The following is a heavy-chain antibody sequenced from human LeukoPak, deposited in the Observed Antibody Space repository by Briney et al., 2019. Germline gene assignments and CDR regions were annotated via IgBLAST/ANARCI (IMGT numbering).Heavy chain of an antibody. CDR1: GGTFSSYA. D-gene: IGHD3-3*01. V-gene: IGHV1-69*05. Sequence: SVKVSCKASGGTFSSYAISWVRQAPGQGLEWMGGIIPIFGTANYAQKFQGRVTITTDESTSTAYMELSSLRSGDTAVYYCANTIFGAFDIWGQGTMVTVSS. CDR2: IIPIFGTA. J-gene: IGHJ3*02. CDR3: ANTIFGAFDI.